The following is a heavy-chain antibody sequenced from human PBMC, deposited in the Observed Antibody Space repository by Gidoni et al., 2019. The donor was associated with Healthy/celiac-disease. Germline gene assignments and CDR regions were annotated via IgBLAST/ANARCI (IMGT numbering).Heavy chain of an antibody. CDR1: GGTFSSYA. CDR2: IIPIFGTA. D-gene: IGHD3-16*02. Sequence: QVQLVQSGAEVKKPRSSVKVSCKASGGTFSSYAISWVRQAPGQGLEWMGGIIPIFGTANYAQKFQGRVTITADESTSTAYMELSSLRSEDTAVYYCATGRNYDYVWGSYRYTPYYYGMDVWGQGTTVTVSS. J-gene: IGHJ6*02. V-gene: IGHV1-69*01. CDR3: ATGRNYDYVWGSYRYTPYYYGMDV.